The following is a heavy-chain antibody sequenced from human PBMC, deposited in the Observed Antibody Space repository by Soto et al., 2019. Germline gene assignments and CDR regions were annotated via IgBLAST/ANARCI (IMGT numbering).Heavy chain of an antibody. CDR1: GFTFSSYG. Sequence: PGGSLRLSCAASGFTFSSYGMHWVRQAPGKGLEWVAVIWYDGSNKYYADSVKGRFTISRDNSKNTLYLQMNSLRAEDTAVYYCARGYYDILTGRRGGMDVRGQGTTVTVSS. D-gene: IGHD3-9*01. J-gene: IGHJ6*02. V-gene: IGHV3-33*01. CDR3: ARGYYDILTGRRGGMDV. CDR2: IWYDGSNK.